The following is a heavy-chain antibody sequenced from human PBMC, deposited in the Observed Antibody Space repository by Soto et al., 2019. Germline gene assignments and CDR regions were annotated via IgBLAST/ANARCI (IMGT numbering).Heavy chain of an antibody. CDR3: AKGRVGSTSNAFDI. V-gene: IGHV3-30*18. D-gene: IGHD1-26*01. CDR2: ISYDGSNK. J-gene: IGHJ3*02. Sequence: QVQLVESGGGVVQPGRSLRLSCAASGFTFRSYGMHWVRQAPAKGLEWVAVISYDGSNKYYADSVKGRFTISRDNSKNTLYLQMNSLRAEDTAVYYCAKGRVGSTSNAFDIWGQGTMVTVSS. CDR1: GFTFRSYG.